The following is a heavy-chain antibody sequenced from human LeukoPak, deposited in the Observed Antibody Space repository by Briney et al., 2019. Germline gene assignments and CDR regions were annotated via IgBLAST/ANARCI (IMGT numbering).Heavy chain of an antibody. J-gene: IGHJ4*02. CDR1: DGSITRSSYY. D-gene: IGHD2-21*02. CDR3: ARLRVTTGFDY. V-gene: IGHV4-39*01. CDR2: IYYSGIT. Sequence: TSETLSLTCTVSDGSITRSSYYWGWIRQTPGEGLDWIGSIYYSGITYYNPPLQGRVTMSVDTSKNQFSLKLNSVTVADTAVYYCARLRVTTGFDYWDQGIPVTVSS.